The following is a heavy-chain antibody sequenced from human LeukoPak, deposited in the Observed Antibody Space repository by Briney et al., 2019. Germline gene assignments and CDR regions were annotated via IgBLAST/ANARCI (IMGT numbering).Heavy chain of an antibody. J-gene: IGHJ4*02. CDR1: GFTFSSYE. V-gene: IGHV3-23*01. CDR2: IRTNGDST. D-gene: IGHD1-1*01. Sequence: GGSLRLSCAASGFTFSSYEMNWVRQAPGKGLEWVSTIRTNGDSTHYADSVKGRFTISRDNSKDTLYLQMNSMRGEDSAIYYCAKGQELDDGVFDSWGQGTLVTVSS. CDR3: AKGQELDDGVFDS.